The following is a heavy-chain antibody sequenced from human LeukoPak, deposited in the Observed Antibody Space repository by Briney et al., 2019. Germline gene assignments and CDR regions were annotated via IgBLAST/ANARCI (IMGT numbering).Heavy chain of an antibody. CDR2: IYSGGST. J-gene: IGHJ6*02. CDR1: EFTVSSNY. Sequence: GGSLRLSCAASEFTVSSNYRSWVLQAPGKGLEWVSVIYSGGSTYYADSVKGRFTISRDNSKNTLYLQMNSLRAEDTAVYYCARDVYGDYPYGMDVWGQGTTVTVSS. CDR3: ARDVYGDYPYGMDV. V-gene: IGHV3-66*02. D-gene: IGHD4-17*01.